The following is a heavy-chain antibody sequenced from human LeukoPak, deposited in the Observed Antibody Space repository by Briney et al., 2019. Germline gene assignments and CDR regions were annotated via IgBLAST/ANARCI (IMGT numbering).Heavy chain of an antibody. J-gene: IGHJ4*02. CDR3: ARDLGYSHVYSFNY. V-gene: IGHV3-53*01. CDR1: GFTVSSNY. CDR2: IYSDGRT. D-gene: IGHD4-11*01. Sequence: GGSLRLSCAVSGFTVSSNYVSWVRQAPGKGLEWVSVIYSDGRTSYADSVKGRFSISRDNSKNTLYLQMNTLRAEDTAMYYCARDLGYSHVYSFNYWGQGTLVTVSS.